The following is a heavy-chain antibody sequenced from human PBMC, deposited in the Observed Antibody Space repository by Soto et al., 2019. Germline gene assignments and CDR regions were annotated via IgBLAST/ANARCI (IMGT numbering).Heavy chain of an antibody. CDR1: GFTFSSYA. J-gene: IGHJ2*01. Sequence: EVQLLESGGGLVQPGGSLRLSCAASGFTFSSYAMSWVRQAPGQGLEWVSAISGSGGSTYYADSVKGRFTISRDNSKNTVYLQMTSLRAEDTAVYYCVKHPPAVYYYDSSGLSYWYFDLWGRGTLVTVSS. V-gene: IGHV3-23*01. D-gene: IGHD3-22*01. CDR2: ISGSGGST. CDR3: VKHPPAVYYYDSSGLSYWYFDL.